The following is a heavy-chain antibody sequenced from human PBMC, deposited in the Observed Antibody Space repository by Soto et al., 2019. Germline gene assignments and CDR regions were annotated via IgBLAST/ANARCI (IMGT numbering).Heavy chain of an antibody. J-gene: IGHJ1*01. CDR2: IYYTGGT. CDR3: AREGPPIRAHNPPEYFQH. CDR1: GDSISTRSNY. Sequence: SETLSLTCTVSGDSISTRSNYWAWIRQPPGKGLERIGSIYYTGGTYYNPSLKSRVTLFLDTSKNQFSLNLNSVTAADTAVYYCAREGPPIRAHNPPEYFQHWGQGTPVTVSS. V-gene: IGHV4-39*02.